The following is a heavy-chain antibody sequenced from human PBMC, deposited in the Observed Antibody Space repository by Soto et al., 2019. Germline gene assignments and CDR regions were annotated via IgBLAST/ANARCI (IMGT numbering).Heavy chain of an antibody. D-gene: IGHD2-21*02. J-gene: IGHJ3*01. V-gene: IGHV3-30-3*01. CDR3: AAQLYCGNDCYQAALNT. Sequence: QLVESGGGVVQPGRSLRLTCAGSGFTFSLFAMHWVRQAPGKGLEWVTVISYDGRNIYYADSVMGRFTISRDNSKNTVYLQMNNLRSEDTAVYYCAAQLYCGNDCYQAALNTWGHGTVVTVSS. CDR1: GFTFSLFA. CDR2: ISYDGRNI.